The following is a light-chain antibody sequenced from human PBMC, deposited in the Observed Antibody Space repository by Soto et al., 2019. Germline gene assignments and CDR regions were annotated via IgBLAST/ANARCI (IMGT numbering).Light chain of an antibody. CDR2: WAS. V-gene: IGKV4-1*01. J-gene: IGKJ4*01. CDR1: QSVLYSSNNKNY. CDR3: QQYYITPPTT. Sequence: DIVMTQSPDSLAVSLGERATINCKSSQSVLYSSNNKNYLAWYQQKPGQPPKLLIYWASTRESGVPDRFSGSGSGTDFTLTISSLQAEDVAVYYCQQYYITPPTTFGGGTKVDSK.